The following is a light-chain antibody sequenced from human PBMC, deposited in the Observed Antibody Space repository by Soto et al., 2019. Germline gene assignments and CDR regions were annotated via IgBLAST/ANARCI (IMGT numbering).Light chain of an antibody. J-gene: IGKJ4*01. V-gene: IGKV1-39*01. CDR2: AAS. Sequence: DMQMTQSPSSLSASVGDRVTITCRASQNIDNYLNWYQQNPGEAPKLLISAASNLQTGVPSRFSGSRSGTEFSLTISGLQPEDFAIYFCQQSYTMPLIFGVGTKVDIK. CDR3: QQSYTMPLI. CDR1: QNIDNY.